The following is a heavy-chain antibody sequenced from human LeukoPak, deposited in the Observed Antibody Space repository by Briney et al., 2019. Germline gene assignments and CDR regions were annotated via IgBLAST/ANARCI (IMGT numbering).Heavy chain of an antibody. CDR2: IYHSGTP. D-gene: IGHD3-10*01. Sequence: SETLSLTCTVSGGALSSGGYYWTWIRQPPGKGLEWIGNIYHSGTPYYNPSLKSRVTLSVDRSKNQFSLKLSSVTAADTAVYYCAKGGHYYGSGSPFDYWGQGTLVTVSS. CDR3: AKGGHYYGSGSPFDY. CDR1: GGALSSGGYY. J-gene: IGHJ4*02. V-gene: IGHV4-30-2*01.